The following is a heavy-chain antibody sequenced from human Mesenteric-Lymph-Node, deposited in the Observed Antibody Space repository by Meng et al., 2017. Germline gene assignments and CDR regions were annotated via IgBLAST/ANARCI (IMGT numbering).Heavy chain of an antibody. CDR3: ARDVVGWGSSGY. D-gene: IGHD7-27*01. J-gene: IGHJ4*02. CDR1: GYTFTSYG. V-gene: IGHV1-18*01. CDR2: ISAYNGNT. Sequence: ASVKVSCKASGYTFTSYGISWVRQAPGQGLEWMGWISAYNGNTNYAQKLQGRVTMNTDTYTSTAYMELRSLRSDDTAVYYCARDVVGWGSSGYWGQGTLVTVSS.